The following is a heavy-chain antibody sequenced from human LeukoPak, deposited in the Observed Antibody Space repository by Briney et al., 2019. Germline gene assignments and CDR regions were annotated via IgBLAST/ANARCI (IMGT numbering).Heavy chain of an antibody. J-gene: IGHJ5*02. V-gene: IGHV3-74*01. CDR2: INSDGSTT. Sequence: SGGSLRLSCAASGFTSSSYWMHWVRQTPGKGLVWVSRINSDGSTTSYADSVKGRFTISRDNAKNTLYLQMSSLRAEDTAVYYCARARDYGDYVNWFDPWGQGTLVTVSS. CDR1: GFTSSSYW. D-gene: IGHD4-17*01. CDR3: ARARDYGDYVNWFDP.